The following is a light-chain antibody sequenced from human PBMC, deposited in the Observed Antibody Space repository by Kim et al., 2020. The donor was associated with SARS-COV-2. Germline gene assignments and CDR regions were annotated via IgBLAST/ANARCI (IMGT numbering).Light chain of an antibody. V-gene: IGKV1-39*01. CDR1: QSISSY. CDR2: AAS. J-gene: IGKJ2*01. Sequence: DIQMTQSPSSLSASVGDRVTITCRASQSISSYLNWYQQKPGKAPKLLIYAASSLQSGVPSRFSGSGSVTDFTLTISSLQPEDFATYYYQQSYSTPPYTFGQGTKLEI. CDR3: QQSYSTPPYT.